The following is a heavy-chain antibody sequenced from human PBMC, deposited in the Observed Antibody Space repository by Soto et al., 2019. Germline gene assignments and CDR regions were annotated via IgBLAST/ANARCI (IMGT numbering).Heavy chain of an antibody. D-gene: IGHD2-21*02. CDR1: GFTFSSYA. V-gene: IGHV3-30-3*01. J-gene: IGHJ6*02. Sequence: GGSLRLSCAASGFTFSSYAMHWVRQAPGKELEWVAVISYDGSNKYYADSVKGRFTISRDNSKNTLYLQMNSLRAEDTAVYYCARASEPVTATTYYYGMDVWGQGTTVTVSS. CDR3: ARASEPVTATTYYYGMDV. CDR2: ISYDGSNK.